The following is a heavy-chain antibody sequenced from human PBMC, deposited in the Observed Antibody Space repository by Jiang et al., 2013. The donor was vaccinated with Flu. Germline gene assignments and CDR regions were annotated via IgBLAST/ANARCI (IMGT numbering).Heavy chain of an antibody. CDR3: AKDVYYDSSGYYDY. D-gene: IGHD3-22*01. Sequence: FTISRDNSKNTLYLQMNSLRAEDTAVYYCAKDVYYDSSGYYDYWGQGTLVTVSS. J-gene: IGHJ4*02. V-gene: IGHV3-30*02.